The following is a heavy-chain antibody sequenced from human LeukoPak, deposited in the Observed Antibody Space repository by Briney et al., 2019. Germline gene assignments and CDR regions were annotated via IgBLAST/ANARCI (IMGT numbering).Heavy chain of an antibody. J-gene: IGHJ4*02. D-gene: IGHD1-26*01. V-gene: IGHV1-46*01. CDR2: INPSGGST. Sequence: ASVKVSCKASGYTFTGYYMHWVRQAPGQGLEWMGIINPSGGSTSYAQKFQGRVTMTRDMSTSTVYMELSSLRSEDTAVYYCAREDHSGSYYYWGQGTLVTVSS. CDR1: GYTFTGYY. CDR3: AREDHSGSYYY.